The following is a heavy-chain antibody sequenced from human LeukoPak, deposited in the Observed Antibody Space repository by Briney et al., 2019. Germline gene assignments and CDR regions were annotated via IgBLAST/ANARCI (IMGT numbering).Heavy chain of an antibody. CDR1: GFTFNSYW. CDR2: IDSDGSTT. Sequence: GGSLRLSCAASGFTFNSYWMHWVRQVPGKGLVWVSFIDSDGSTTTYADSVKGRFSISRDNAKNTLYLQMNSLRVEDTAVYYCARDTLAVAGDLDYWGQGTLVTVSS. V-gene: IGHV3-74*01. J-gene: IGHJ4*02. D-gene: IGHD6-19*01. CDR3: ARDTLAVAGDLDY.